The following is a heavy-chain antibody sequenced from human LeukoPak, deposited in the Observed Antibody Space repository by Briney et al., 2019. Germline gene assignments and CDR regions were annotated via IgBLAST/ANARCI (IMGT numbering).Heavy chain of an antibody. CDR3: ARDATTEPGTVYMDV. V-gene: IGHV3-48*03. CDR1: GFTFSDYE. D-gene: IGHD6-13*01. J-gene: IGHJ6*03. Sequence: GGSLRLSCAASGFTFSDYEMNWVRQAPGKGLEWILHISTSGSIIHYADSVRGRFTISRDNAKNSLYLQMNSLRAEDTALYFCARDATTEPGTVYMDVWGKGTTVTISS. CDR2: ISTSGSII.